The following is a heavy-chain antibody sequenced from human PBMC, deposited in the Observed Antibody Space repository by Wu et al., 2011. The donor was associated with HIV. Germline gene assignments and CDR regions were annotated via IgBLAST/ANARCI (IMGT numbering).Heavy chain of an antibody. Sequence: VHLEQPRAEMKKAGASVKISCKVSGYTFTDFYMHWVQQAPGKGLAWMGLIDPEKGTTKYAEKFQGRITITADTSADTAYMELGSLRSEDTAVYYCTTHSYGDGYNYIYWGQGALVTVSS. CDR3: TTHSYGDGYNYIY. D-gene: IGHD5-24*01. CDR2: IDPEKGTT. J-gene: IGHJ4*02. CDR1: GYTFTDFY. V-gene: IGHV1-69-2*01.